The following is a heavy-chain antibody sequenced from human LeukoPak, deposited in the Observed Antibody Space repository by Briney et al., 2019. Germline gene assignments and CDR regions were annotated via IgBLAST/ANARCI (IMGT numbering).Heavy chain of an antibody. CDR3: ARGVTVRGVLRQTFGFNDYYYMDV. Sequence: PSETLSLTCDVSGGSFSDHFWNWIRQPPGKGLEWLGEINLGGRTNFHPTLRSRLTISLDTSKGQFSLKLTSVSAADTAVYYCARGVTVRGVLRQTFGFNDYYYMDVWGKGTAVTVSS. D-gene: IGHD3-10*01. V-gene: IGHV4-34*01. CDR1: GGSFSDHF. CDR2: INLGGRT. J-gene: IGHJ6*03.